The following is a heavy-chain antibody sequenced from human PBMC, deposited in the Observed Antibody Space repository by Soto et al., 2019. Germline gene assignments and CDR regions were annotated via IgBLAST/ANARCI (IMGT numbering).Heavy chain of an antibody. CDR2: ISAYNGKT. J-gene: IGHJ5*02. V-gene: IGHV1-18*04. CDR1: GYTFTSYG. D-gene: IGHD3-3*01. Sequence: QVQLVHSGAEVKKPGASVKVSCKASGYTFTSYGISWVRQSPGQGLEWMGWISAYNGKTNYAKKLQGRVTMTTDTSTSTAYMELRSLRSDDTAVYYCARDRYSDFWSGYLGPNWFDPWGQGTLVTVSS. CDR3: ARDRYSDFWSGYLGPNWFDP.